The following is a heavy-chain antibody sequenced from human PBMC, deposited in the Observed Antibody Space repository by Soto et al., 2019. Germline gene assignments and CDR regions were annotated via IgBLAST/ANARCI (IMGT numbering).Heavy chain of an antibody. Sequence: SETLSLTCAVFGGSFSDYYWSWIRQPPGKGLEWIGEIHHSGFTNYKPSLKSRVTISVDTSKNHFSLKLRSVTAADTAVYYCARSSSYYDSSGTRFFDYWGQGTLVTVSS. CDR2: IHHSGFT. D-gene: IGHD3-22*01. CDR3: ARSSSYYDSSGTRFFDY. V-gene: IGHV4-34*01. CDR1: GGSFSDYY. J-gene: IGHJ4*02.